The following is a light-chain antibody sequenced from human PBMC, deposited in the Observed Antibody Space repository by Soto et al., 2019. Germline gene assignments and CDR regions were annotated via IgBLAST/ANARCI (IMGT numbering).Light chain of an antibody. CDR1: SSDVGGNKY. CDR3: CSYAGSSSAYV. J-gene: IGLJ1*01. CDR2: DVS. Sequence: QSVLTQPASVSGSPGQSITISCTGTSSDVGGNKYVSWYQHYPGKAPKLMICDVSSRPSGVSNRFSGSKSGNTASLTISGLQAEDEADYHCCSYAGSSSAYVFGTGTKVAVL. V-gene: IGLV2-14*03.